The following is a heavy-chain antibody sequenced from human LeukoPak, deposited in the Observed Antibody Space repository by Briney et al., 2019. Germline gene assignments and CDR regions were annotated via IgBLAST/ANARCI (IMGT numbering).Heavy chain of an antibody. CDR3: ARDRGGTYVY. Sequence: PSETLSLTCTVSGGSISSYYWSWIRQPPGKGLEWIGYIYYSGSTNYNPSLKSRVTIPVDTSKNQFSLKVSSVTAADTAVYYCARDRGGTYVYWGQGTLVTVSS. D-gene: IGHD1-1*01. CDR1: GGSISSYY. J-gene: IGHJ4*02. CDR2: IYYSGST. V-gene: IGHV4-59*01.